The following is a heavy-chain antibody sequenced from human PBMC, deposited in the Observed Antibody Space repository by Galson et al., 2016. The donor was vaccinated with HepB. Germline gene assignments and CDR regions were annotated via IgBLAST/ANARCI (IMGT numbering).Heavy chain of an antibody. CDR1: GFRFGDFF. J-gene: IGHJ4*02. V-gene: IGHV3-11*06. CDR2: ISSSSRNYT. D-gene: IGHD6-19*01. CDR3: ARDGREGAVAEGDFDH. Sequence: SLRLSCAASGFRFGDFFMSWIRQAPGKGPEWLSYISSSSRNYTNYVDSVKGRFTISRDNAKNLLFLQMNSLRVADTAVYYWARDGREGAVAEGDFDHWGQGVLVTVSA.